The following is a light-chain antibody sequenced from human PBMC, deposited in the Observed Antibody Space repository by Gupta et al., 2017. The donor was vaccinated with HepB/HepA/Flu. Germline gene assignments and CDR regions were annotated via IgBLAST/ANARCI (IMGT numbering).Light chain of an antibody. CDR3: QQYNSRLRLT. CDR1: QSVSSY. V-gene: IGKV3-15*01. J-gene: IGKJ4*01. CDR2: GAS. Sequence: DIAMSQFPATLSVSPGDRATLSCRASQSVSSYLAWYQQKPGQAPRLLIYGASTRATGIPARFSGSGSGTEFTLTISSLQSEDFAVYYCQQYNSRLRLTFGGGTKVEIK.